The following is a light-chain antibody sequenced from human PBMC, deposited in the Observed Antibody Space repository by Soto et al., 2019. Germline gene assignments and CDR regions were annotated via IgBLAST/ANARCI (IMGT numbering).Light chain of an antibody. CDR2: KVS. CDR1: SSDVGGYNY. Sequence: QSALTQPPSASGSPGQSVTISCTGTSSDVGGYNYVSWYQQHPGKAPKLMIYKVSKRPSGVPDRFSGSKSGNTASLTVSGLQAEDEADYYCSSYAGSNKRVFGTGTKVTVL. CDR3: SSYAGSNKRV. V-gene: IGLV2-8*01. J-gene: IGLJ1*01.